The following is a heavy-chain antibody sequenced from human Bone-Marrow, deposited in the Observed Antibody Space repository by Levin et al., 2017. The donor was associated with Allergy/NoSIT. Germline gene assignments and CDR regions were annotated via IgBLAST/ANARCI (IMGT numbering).Heavy chain of an antibody. J-gene: IGHJ3*02. CDR2: ISYDGSNK. CDR1: GFTFSNSA. V-gene: IGHV3-30-3*01. D-gene: IGHD2-21*02. CDR3: SRMKDCKTIDCYNSFDI. Sequence: SCAASGFTFSNSAMHWVRQAPGKGLEWVAIISYDGSNKNYADSVKGRFTMSRDNSKNTLYLQMNSLRAEDTAVYYCSRMKDCKTIDCYNSFDIWGPGTMVTVSS.